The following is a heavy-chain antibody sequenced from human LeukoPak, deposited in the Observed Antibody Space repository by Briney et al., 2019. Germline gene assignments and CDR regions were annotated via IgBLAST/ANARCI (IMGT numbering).Heavy chain of an antibody. Sequence: GASVKVSCKTSGYTFTSYGISWVRQARGQGLEWMGWISASYDDTRFAQRLQGRVSMTTDTSTNTAYMDLTSLTSDDTAVYYCARGPYCSGGSCYSQYFDYWGQGTLVTVSS. CDR2: ISASYDDT. CDR3: ARGPYCSGGSCYSQYFDY. D-gene: IGHD2-15*01. CDR1: GYTFTSYG. V-gene: IGHV1-18*01. J-gene: IGHJ4*02.